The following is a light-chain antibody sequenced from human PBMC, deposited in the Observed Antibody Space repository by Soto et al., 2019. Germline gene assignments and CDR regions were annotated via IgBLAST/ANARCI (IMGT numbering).Light chain of an antibody. CDR2: RAS. J-gene: IGKJ1*01. CDR3: QQCYSYPWT. Sequence: DIQMTQSPSALSASVGDRVTITCRASQSISMYLAWYQQKPGKAPNLLIYRASNLQRGVPSRFSGSVFGTEFTLTISSLQPDDFATYHCQQCYSYPWTFGQGTKVEVK. V-gene: IGKV1-5*03. CDR1: QSISMY.